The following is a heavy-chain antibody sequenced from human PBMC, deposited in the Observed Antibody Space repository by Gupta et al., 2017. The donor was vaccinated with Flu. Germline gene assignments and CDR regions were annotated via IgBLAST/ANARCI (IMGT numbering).Heavy chain of an antibody. D-gene: IGHD2-15*01. CDR2: ISYDGNNK. CDR1: GFSFSSYG. CDR3: AKDLVGYCSGRGCSYVDS. V-gene: IGHV3-30*18. J-gene: IGHJ4*02. Sequence: QVYLVESGGGVVQPGTSLTLSCAASGFSFSSYGIHWVRQAPGKGLEWVAFISYDGNNKFYADSVKGRCTISRDNSRNTVYLHMNNLRAEDTALYYCAKDLVGYCSGRGCSYVDSGGQGSLVIVSS.